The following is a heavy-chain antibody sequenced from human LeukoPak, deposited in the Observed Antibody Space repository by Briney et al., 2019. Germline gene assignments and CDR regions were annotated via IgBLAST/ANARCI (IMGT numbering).Heavy chain of an antibody. CDR2: ISSSSSYI. Sequence: PGGSLRLSCAASRFTFSSYSMNWVRQAPGKGLEWVSSISSSSSYIYYADSVKGRFIISRDNAKNSLYLQMNSLRAEDTAVYYCARATRVPLGAFDIWGQGTMVTVSS. CDR1: RFTFSSYS. CDR3: ARATRVPLGAFDI. V-gene: IGHV3-21*01. J-gene: IGHJ3*02.